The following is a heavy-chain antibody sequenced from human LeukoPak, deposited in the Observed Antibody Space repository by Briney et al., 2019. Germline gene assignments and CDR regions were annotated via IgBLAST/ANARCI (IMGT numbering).Heavy chain of an antibody. CDR2: INPNSGGT. CDR3: ARGGGYSGYVAFDI. V-gene: IGHV1-2*02. CDR1: GYTFTGYY. Sequence: ASVKVSCKASGYTFTGYYMHWVRQAPGQGLEWMGWINPNSGGTNYAQRFQGRVTMTRDTSISTAYMELSRLRSDDTAVYYCARGGGYSGYVAFDIWGQGTMVTVSS. J-gene: IGHJ3*02. D-gene: IGHD5-12*01.